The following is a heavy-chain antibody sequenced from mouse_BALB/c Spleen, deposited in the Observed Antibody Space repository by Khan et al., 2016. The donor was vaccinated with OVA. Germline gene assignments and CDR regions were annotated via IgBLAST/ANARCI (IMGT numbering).Heavy chain of an antibody. Sequence: VKLEESGPGLVQPSQSLSITCTVSGFSLTSYGVHWVRQSPGKGLEWLGVIWSGGITDYNATFISRLSISKDISKSQVFFKMNSLQANDTAIYYCARNRNGYFDYWGQGTTLTVSS. D-gene: IGHD1-1*02. V-gene: IGHV2-2*02. J-gene: IGHJ2*01. CDR1: GFSLTSYG. CDR2: IWSGGIT. CDR3: ARNRNGYFDY.